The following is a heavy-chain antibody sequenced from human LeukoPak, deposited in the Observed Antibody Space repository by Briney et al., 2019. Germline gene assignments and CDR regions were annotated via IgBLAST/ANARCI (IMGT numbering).Heavy chain of an antibody. D-gene: IGHD2-15*01. J-gene: IGHJ4*02. Sequence: GGSLRLSCAVSGFTFDDYAMHWVRQVPGKGLEWVSGINWNSDSIGYADSVKGRFTISRDNAKNSLYLQMNSLRAEDTALYYCARSGGSYFFDYWGQGTLVTVSS. V-gene: IGHV3-9*01. CDR2: INWNSDSI. CDR3: ARSGGSYFFDY. CDR1: GFTFDDYA.